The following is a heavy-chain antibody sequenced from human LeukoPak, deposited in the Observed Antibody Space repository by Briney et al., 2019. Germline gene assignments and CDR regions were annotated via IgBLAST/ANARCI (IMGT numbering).Heavy chain of an antibody. CDR2: IYYSGST. D-gene: IGHD3-3*01. V-gene: IGHV4-39*07. CDR1: GGSISSSSYY. Sequence: SETLSLTCTVAGGSISSSSYYWGWIRQPPGKGLEWIGSIYYSGSTYYNPSLKSRVTISVDTSKNQFSLKLSSVTAADTAVSYCARDHSHLLGYDFWSGYFGWFDPWGQGTLVTVSS. CDR3: ARDHSHLLGYDFWSGYFGWFDP. J-gene: IGHJ5*02.